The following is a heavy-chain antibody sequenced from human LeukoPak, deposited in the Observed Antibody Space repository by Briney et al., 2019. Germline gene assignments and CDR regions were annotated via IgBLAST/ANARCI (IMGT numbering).Heavy chain of an antibody. Sequence: PSETLSLTCTVSGGSMSNYYWSWIRQPPGKGLKWIAYISDSGSTNYNPSLKSRVTISVDTSKNQFSLKLSSVTAADTAVYYCARSYDSPNDAFDIWGQGTMVTVSS. V-gene: IGHV4-59*08. CDR3: ARSYDSPNDAFDI. CDR2: ISDSGST. J-gene: IGHJ3*02. CDR1: GGSMSNYY. D-gene: IGHD3-22*01.